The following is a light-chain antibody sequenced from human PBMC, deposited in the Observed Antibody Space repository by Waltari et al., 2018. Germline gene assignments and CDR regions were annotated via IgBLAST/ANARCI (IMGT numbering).Light chain of an antibody. CDR2: QDT. V-gene: IGLV3-1*01. CDR1: KLGDKY. Sequence: SYELTQPPSVSVSPGQTASITCSGDKLGDKYASWYQQKPGPSPVLVIYQDTKRPSGIPERFSGSNSGNTATLTISGTQAMDEADYYCQAWDSSHVVFGGGTRLTVL. CDR3: QAWDSSHVV. J-gene: IGLJ2*01.